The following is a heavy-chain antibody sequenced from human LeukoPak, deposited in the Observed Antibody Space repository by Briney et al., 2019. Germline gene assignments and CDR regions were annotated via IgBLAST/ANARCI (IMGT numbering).Heavy chain of an antibody. CDR3: AKDGAPYSGYGGFDY. J-gene: IGHJ4*02. D-gene: IGHD5-12*01. CDR2: ISWDGGST. V-gene: IGHV3-43*01. CDR1: GFTFDDYT. Sequence: GGSLRLSCAASGFTFDDYTMHWVRQAPGKGLEWVSLISWDGGSTYYAGSVKGRFTISRDNSKNSLYLQMNSLRTEDTALYYCAKDGAPYSGYGGFDYWGQGTLVTVSS.